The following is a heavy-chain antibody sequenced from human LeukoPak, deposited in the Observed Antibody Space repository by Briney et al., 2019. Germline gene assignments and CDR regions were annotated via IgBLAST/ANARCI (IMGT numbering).Heavy chain of an antibody. CDR1: GGSISSSNW. CDR2: IYHSGST. Sequence: SETLSLTCAVSGGSISSSNWWSWVRQPPGKGLEWIGEIYHSGSTNYNPSLKSRVTISVDTSKNQFSVKLTSVTAADTAVYYCARVGGSCITGVCYSNYFYYGMDVWGQGATVTVSS. D-gene: IGHD2-8*01. CDR3: ARVGGSCITGVCYSNYFYYGMDV. V-gene: IGHV4-4*02. J-gene: IGHJ6*02.